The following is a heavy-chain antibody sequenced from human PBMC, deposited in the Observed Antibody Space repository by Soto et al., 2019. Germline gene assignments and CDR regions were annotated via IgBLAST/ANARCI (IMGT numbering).Heavy chain of an antibody. V-gene: IGHV1-18*01. D-gene: IGHD2-2*01. Sequence: GASVKVSCKASGYTFTSYGISWVRQAPGQGLEWMGWISAYNGNTNYAQKLQCRVTMTRNTPISTAYMELSSLRSEDTAVYYCARGRYCSSTSCYLFDYWGQGTLVTVSS. CDR3: ARGRYCSSTSCYLFDY. CDR1: GYTFTSYG. J-gene: IGHJ4*02. CDR2: ISAYNGNT.